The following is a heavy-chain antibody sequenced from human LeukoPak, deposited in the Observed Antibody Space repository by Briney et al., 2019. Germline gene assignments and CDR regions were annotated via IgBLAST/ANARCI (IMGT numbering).Heavy chain of an antibody. Sequence: SVKVSCKASGGTFSSYAISWVRQAPGHGLEGMGGIIPIFGTANYAQKFQGRVTITADESTSTAYMELSSLRSEDTAVYYCARGGFEDYYYYMDVWGKGTTVTVSS. CDR2: IIPIFGTA. D-gene: IGHD5-12*01. V-gene: IGHV1-69*13. J-gene: IGHJ6*03. CDR1: GGTFSSYA. CDR3: ARGGFEDYYYYMDV.